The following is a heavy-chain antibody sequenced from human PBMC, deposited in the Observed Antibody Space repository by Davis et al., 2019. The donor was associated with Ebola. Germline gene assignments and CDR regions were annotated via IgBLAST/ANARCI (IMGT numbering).Heavy chain of an antibody. J-gene: IGHJ4*02. CDR1: GGSISSSSYY. V-gene: IGHV4-39*01. CDR3: AGGEEWLRR. CDR2: IYYSGST. Sequence: MPSETLSLTCTVSGGSISSSSYYWGWIRQPPGKGLEWIGSIYYSGSTYYNPSLKSRVTISVDTSKNQFSLKLSSVTAADTAVYYCAGGEEWLRRWGQGILVTVAS. D-gene: IGHD5-12*01.